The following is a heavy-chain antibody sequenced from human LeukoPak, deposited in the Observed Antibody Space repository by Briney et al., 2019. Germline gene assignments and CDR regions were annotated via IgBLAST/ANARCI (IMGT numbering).Heavy chain of an antibody. CDR1: GFTFSSYS. J-gene: IGHJ4*02. V-gene: IGHV3-21*01. CDR3: ARDHITIFGVVTYYFDY. CDR2: ISSSSSYI. Sequence: GGSLGLSCAASGFTFSSYSMNWVRQAPGKGLEWVSSISSSSSYIYYADSVKGRFTISRDNAKNSLYLQMNSLRAEDTAVYYCARDHITIFGVVTYYFDYWGQGTLVTVSS. D-gene: IGHD3-3*01.